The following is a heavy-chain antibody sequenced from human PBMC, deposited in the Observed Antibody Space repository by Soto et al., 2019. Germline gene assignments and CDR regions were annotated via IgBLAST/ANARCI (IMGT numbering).Heavy chain of an antibody. CDR2: IYHSVST. CDR1: SGSISSSNW. D-gene: IGHD3-9*01. CDR3: AGIDENYDILTGYLEGAFDI. J-gene: IGHJ3*02. Sequence: PSETLSLTCAVSSGSISSSNWWSWVRQPPGKGLEWIGEIYHSVSTNYNPSLKSRVTISVDKSKNQFSLKLSSVTAADTAVYYCAGIDENYDILTGYLEGAFDIWGQGTMVTVSS. V-gene: IGHV4-4*02.